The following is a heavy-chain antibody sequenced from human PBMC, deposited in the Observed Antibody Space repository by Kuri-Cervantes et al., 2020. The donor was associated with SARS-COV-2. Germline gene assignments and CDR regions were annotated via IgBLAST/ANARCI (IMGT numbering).Heavy chain of an antibody. CDR1: GFTFSDYY. CDR3: ARAYGDYVFREGLDS. Sequence: GESLKISCAASGFTFSDYYMNWVRQAPGKGLEWVSSISSSSSYIYYANSVKGRFIISRDNAKNSLYLQMNSLRVEDTALYYCARAYGDYVFREGLDSWGQGTLVTVSS. J-gene: IGHJ4*02. D-gene: IGHD4-17*01. V-gene: IGHV3-21*06. CDR2: ISSSSSYI.